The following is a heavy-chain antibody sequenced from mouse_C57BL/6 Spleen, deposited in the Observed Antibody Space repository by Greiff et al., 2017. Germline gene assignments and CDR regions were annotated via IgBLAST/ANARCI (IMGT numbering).Heavy chain of an antibody. Sequence: EVNLVESGGDLVKPGGSLKLSCAASGFTFSSYGMSWVRQTPDQRLEWVGTISRGGSYTYYPDSVKGGFTISRDNANNTLYLQMSSLNSEDTAMYYCARHDDGYLDDWGTGTTLTVSS. CDR2: ISRGGSYT. CDR1: GFTFSSYG. CDR3: ARHDDGYLDD. V-gene: IGHV5-6*01. D-gene: IGHD2-3*01. J-gene: IGHJ1*03.